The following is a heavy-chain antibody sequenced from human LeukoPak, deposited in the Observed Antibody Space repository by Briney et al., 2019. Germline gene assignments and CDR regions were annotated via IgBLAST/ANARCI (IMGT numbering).Heavy chain of an antibody. CDR3: ARDFSVGAMDY. CDR2: ISYDGSNK. CDR1: GFTFSSYA. J-gene: IGHJ4*02. Sequence: GGSLRLSCAASGFTFSSYAMHCVRQAPGKGLEWVAVISYDGSNKYYADSVKGRFTISRDNSKNTLYLQMNSLRAEDTAVYYCARDFSVGAMDYWGQGTLVTVSS. D-gene: IGHD1-26*01. V-gene: IGHV3-30-3*01.